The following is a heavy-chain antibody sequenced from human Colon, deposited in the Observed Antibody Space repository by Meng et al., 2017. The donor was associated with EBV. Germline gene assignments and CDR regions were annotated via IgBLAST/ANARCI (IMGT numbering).Heavy chain of an antibody. D-gene: IGHD3-22*01. V-gene: IGHV7-4-1*02. CDR3: ARGGPYPDSSGFHWYFDL. CDR1: GKDFVNLS. CDR2: INTHTGNP. Sequence: VHRVQSALRVKNHGGAGMVCSRSSGKDFVNLSIDGVRQAPGQGLGWMGWINTHTGNPTYGQGFTGRFVLSSDTSVSTANLQFSSLKAEDTAVYYCARGGPYPDSSGFHWYFDLWGRGTLVTVSS. J-gene: IGHJ2*01.